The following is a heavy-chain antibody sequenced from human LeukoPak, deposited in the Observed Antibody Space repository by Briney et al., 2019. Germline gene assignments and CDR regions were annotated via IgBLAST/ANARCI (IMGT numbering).Heavy chain of an antibody. Sequence: GGSLRLSCAASGFTFSSYAMGWVRQAPGKGLEWVSAITGSGSSTYYADSVKGRSTISRDNSKNTLYLQMNSLRAEDTAVYYCAKSASGSGIYQGDFDYWGQGTLVTVSS. CDR3: AKSASGSGIYQGDFDY. D-gene: IGHD1-26*01. J-gene: IGHJ4*02. CDR1: GFTFSSYA. V-gene: IGHV3-23*01. CDR2: ITGSGSST.